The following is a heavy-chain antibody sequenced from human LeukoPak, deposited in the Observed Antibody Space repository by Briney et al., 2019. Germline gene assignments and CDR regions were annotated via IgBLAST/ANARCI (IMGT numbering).Heavy chain of an antibody. CDR1: GFTFSSYA. V-gene: IGHV3-23*01. D-gene: IGHD3-10*01. J-gene: IGHJ4*02. Sequence: GGSLRLSCAASGFTFSSYAMSWVRQAPGKGLEWVSAISGSGGSTYYADSVKGRFTISRDNSKNTLYLQINSLRAEDTAVYYCAKDSFMVRGVPDYWGQGTLVTVSS. CDR2: ISGSGGST. CDR3: AKDSFMVRGVPDY.